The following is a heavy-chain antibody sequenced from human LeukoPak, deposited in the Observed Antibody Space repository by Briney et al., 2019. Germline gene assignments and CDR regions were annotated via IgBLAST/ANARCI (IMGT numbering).Heavy chain of an antibody. V-gene: IGHV1-18*01. Sequence: ASVKVSYKASGYTFTSYGISWVRQAPGQGLEWMGWISAYNGNTNYAQKLQGRVTMTTDTSTSTAYMELRSLRSDDTAVYYCARLSIAVAGTLLYYFDYWGQGTLVTVSS. CDR1: GYTFTSYG. D-gene: IGHD6-19*01. CDR2: ISAYNGNT. CDR3: ARLSIAVAGTLLYYFDY. J-gene: IGHJ4*02.